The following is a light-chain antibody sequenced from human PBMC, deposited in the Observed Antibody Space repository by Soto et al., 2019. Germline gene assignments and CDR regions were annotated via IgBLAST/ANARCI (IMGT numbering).Light chain of an antibody. V-gene: IGLV2-8*01. CDR1: SSDVGGYNY. CDR3: SSHAGDDNYYV. J-gene: IGLJ1*01. Sequence: QSALTQPPSASGSPGQSVTISCTGTSSDVGGYNYVSWYQQHPGKAPKLVIYEVSKRPSGVPDRFSGSKSGNTASLTVSGLQAEDEADYYCSSHAGDDNYYVFGTGTKLTVL. CDR2: EVS.